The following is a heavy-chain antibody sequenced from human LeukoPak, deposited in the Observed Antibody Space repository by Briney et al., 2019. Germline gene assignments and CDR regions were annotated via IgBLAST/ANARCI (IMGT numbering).Heavy chain of an antibody. J-gene: IGHJ4*02. V-gene: IGHV1-2*02. CDR2: INPHSGVR. CDR1: GFPFTHYY. Sequence: ASVKVSCKPSGFPFTHYYIIWWRLAPGHRREGRGYINPHSGVRSFPQRFRGSVTLTADTSISAAYMGLSSLTSDDTAIYYCVREGNQVLTKNFDLWGQGALVTVSS. D-gene: IGHD4-23*01. CDR3: VREGNQVLTKNFDL.